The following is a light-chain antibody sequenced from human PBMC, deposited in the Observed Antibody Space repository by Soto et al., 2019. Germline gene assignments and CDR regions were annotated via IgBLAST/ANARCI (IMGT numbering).Light chain of an antibody. J-gene: IGLJ2*01. V-gene: IGLV2-14*01. CDR1: SSDVGAYNY. Sequence: QPVLTQPASVSGSPGQSITISCTGTSSDVGAYNYVSWYQQHPGKAPKLMVFDVSNRPSGVSNRFSGSKSGNTASLTISGLQAEDEAVYYCSSYTSRSTLVVFGGGTKLTVL. CDR2: DVS. CDR3: SSYTSRSTLVV.